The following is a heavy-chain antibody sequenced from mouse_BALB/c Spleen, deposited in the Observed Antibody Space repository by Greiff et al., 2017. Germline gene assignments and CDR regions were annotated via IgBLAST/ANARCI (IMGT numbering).Heavy chain of an antibody. D-gene: IGHD1-1*01. Sequence: EVQRVESGPGLVKPSQSLSLTCSVTGYSITSGYYWNWIRQFPGNKLEWMGYISYDGSNNYNPSLKNRISITRDTSKNQFFLKLNSVTTEDTATYYCARDYYGSPTGAMDYWGQGTSVTVSS. CDR2: ISYDGSN. J-gene: IGHJ4*01. V-gene: IGHV3-6*02. CDR3: ARDYYGSPTGAMDY. CDR1: GYSITSGYY.